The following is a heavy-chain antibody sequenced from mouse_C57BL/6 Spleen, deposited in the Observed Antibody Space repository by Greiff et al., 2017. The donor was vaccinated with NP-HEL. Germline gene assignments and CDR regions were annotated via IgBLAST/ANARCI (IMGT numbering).Heavy chain of an antibody. V-gene: IGHV5-4*01. CDR1: GFTFSSYA. CDR3: AIDSGDGYYLDY. D-gene: IGHD2-3*01. Sequence: EVQLVESGGGLVKPGGSLKLSCAASGFTFSSYAMSWVRQTPEKRLEWVATISDGGSYTYYPDNVKGRFTISRDNAKDNLYLQMSHLKSEDTAMYYCAIDSGDGYYLDYWGQGTTLTVAS. J-gene: IGHJ2*01. CDR2: ISDGGSYT.